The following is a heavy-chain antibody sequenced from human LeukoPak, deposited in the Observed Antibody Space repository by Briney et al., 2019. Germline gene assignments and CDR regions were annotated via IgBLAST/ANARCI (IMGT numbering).Heavy chain of an antibody. CDR3: ARDTTPPYGENWFDP. J-gene: IGHJ5*02. CDR2: IYYSGST. D-gene: IGHD1-1*01. Sequence: SETLSLTCTVSGGSVSSGSYYWSWIRQPPGKGLEWIGYIYYSGSTNYNSSLESRVTISVDTSKNQFSLKLSSVTAADTAVYYCARDTTPPYGENWFDPWGQGTLVTVSS. V-gene: IGHV4-61*01. CDR1: GGSVSSGSYY.